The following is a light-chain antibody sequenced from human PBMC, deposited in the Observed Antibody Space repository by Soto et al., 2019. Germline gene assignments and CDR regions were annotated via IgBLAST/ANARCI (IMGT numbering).Light chain of an antibody. CDR1: QSVNNNY. CDR3: LQYGSSPYT. CDR2: GAS. V-gene: IGKV3-20*01. J-gene: IGKJ2*01. Sequence: EIVLTQSPGTLSLSPGERATLSCRASQSVNNNYLAWHQQKPGQAPRLLIRGASSRATGIPDRFSGSGSGTDFTLTISRLEPEDLAVYYCLQYGSSPYTFGHGTKLEIK.